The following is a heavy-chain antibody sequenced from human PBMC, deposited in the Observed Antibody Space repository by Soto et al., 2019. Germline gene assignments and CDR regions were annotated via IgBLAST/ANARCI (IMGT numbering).Heavy chain of an antibody. J-gene: IGHJ6*02. Sequence: GGSLRLSCAASRFTFSSYAMHWVRQDPGKGLEWVAVISYDGSNKYYADSVKGRFTISRDNSKNTLYLQMNSLRAEDTAVYYCASPAGPQQLVRHYYYGMDVWGQGTMVTVSS. V-gene: IGHV3-30-3*01. CDR1: RFTFSSYA. CDR3: ASPAGPQQLVRHYYYGMDV. CDR2: ISYDGSNK. D-gene: IGHD6-13*01.